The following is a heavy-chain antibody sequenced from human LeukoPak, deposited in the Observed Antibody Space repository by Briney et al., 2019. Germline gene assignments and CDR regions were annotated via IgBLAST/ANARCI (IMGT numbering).Heavy chain of an antibody. CDR3: ARDRGQRRDGYYYYYMDV. Sequence: GRSLRLSCAASGFTFSSYAMHWVRQAPGKGLEWVAVISYDGSNKYYADSVKGRFTISRDNSKNTLYLQMNSLRAEDTAVYYCARDRGQRRDGYYYYYMDVWGKGTTVTVSS. CDR1: GFTFSSYA. CDR2: ISYDGSNK. V-gene: IGHV3-30*14. J-gene: IGHJ6*03. D-gene: IGHD5-24*01.